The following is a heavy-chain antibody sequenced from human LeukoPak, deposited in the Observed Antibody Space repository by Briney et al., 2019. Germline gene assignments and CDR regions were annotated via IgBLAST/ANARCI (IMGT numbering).Heavy chain of an antibody. CDR3: VRDANYFDY. CDR2: IYYSGNT. V-gene: IGHV4-30-4*01. J-gene: IGHJ4*02. Sequence: SQTLSLTCTVSGGSISSGDYYWSWIRQPPGKGLEWIAYIYYSGNTYCNPSLESRVTISVDTSKNQFSLKLSSVTAADTAIYYCVRDANYFDYWGQGTLVTVSS. CDR1: GGSISSGDYY.